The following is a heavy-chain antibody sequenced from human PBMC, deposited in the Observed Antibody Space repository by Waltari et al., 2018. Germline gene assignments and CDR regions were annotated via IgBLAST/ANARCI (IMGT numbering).Heavy chain of an antibody. Sequence: QLQLQESGPGLVKPSETLSLPCSVSVGSITSSRHHWGWIRQPPGQGLEWIGPISYAGATYSSPSLNSRVTVSRDTPKNQLSLTLGSVTASDTAVYYCATYIGASVGTAAFDVWGQGAMVTVSS. CDR2: ISYAGAT. CDR1: VGSITSSRHH. CDR3: ATYIGASVGTAAFDV. V-gene: IGHV4-39*01. J-gene: IGHJ3*01. D-gene: IGHD5-12*01.